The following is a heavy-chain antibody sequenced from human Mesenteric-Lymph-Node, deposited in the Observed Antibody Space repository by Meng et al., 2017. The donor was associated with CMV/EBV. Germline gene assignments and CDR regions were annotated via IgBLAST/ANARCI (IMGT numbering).Heavy chain of an antibody. V-gene: IGHV4-61*01. CDR3: ARGDCSSTSCYRPFDY. D-gene: IGHD2-2*01. Sequence: GSVSRGSSYWTWIRQPPGKGLEWIGYIYNSRNTYYHPSLKSRVTISVDTSKNQFSLKLSSVTAADTAVYYCARGDCSSTSCYRPFDYWGRGTLVTVSS. J-gene: IGHJ4*02. CDR2: IYNSRNT. CDR1: GSVSRGSSY.